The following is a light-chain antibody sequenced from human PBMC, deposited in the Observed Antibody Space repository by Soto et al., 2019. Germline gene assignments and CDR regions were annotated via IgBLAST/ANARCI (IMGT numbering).Light chain of an antibody. V-gene: IGKV3-15*01. J-gene: IGKJ2*01. Sequence: EIVMTQSPATLSVSPGERATLSCRASQSVSSNLAWYQQKPGQAPRLLIYGASTRATGIPARFSGSGSGTEFTLTISILKSEDFAVYYCQQYNNWPYTFGQGTKLEIK. CDR3: QQYNNWPYT. CDR2: GAS. CDR1: QSVSSN.